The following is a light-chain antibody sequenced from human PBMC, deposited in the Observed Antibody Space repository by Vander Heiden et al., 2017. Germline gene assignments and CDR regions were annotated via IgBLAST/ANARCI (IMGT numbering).Light chain of an antibody. V-gene: IGKV2-28*01. Sequence: DIVITQSPLSLPVTPGEPASISCRSSQSLLHSNGYNYLDWYLQKPGQSPQLLIYLGSNRASGVPDRFSGSGSGTDFTLKISRVEAEDVGVYYCMQALQTPFTFGGGTKVXIK. CDR2: LGS. J-gene: IGKJ4*01. CDR1: QSLLHSNGYNY. CDR3: MQALQTPFT.